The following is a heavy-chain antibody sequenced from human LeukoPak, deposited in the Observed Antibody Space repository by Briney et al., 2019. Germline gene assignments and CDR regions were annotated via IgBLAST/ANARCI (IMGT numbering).Heavy chain of an antibody. V-gene: IGHV3-74*01. J-gene: IGHJ4*02. CDR2: ITSDGSST. D-gene: IGHD1-26*01. Sequence: PWGSVRLYCTASGFTFSSYWMHWVGQAPGRGLEWVSRITSDGSSTSHADSVKGRFTISRDNAKNTLYLQMNSLRAEDTAVYYCSRGVGATDSWGQGNLVSVSS. CDR3: SRGVGATDS. CDR1: GFTFSSYW.